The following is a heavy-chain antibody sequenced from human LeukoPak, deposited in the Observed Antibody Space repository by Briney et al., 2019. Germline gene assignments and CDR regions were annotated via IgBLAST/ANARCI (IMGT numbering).Heavy chain of an antibody. D-gene: IGHD3-3*01. CDR1: GCTFTSYG. CDR3: ASSTVGDYDFWSGYFV. CDR2: ISAYNGNT. J-gene: IGHJ4*02. Sequence: ASVKVSCKASGCTFTSYGISWVRQAPGQGLEWMGWISAYNGNTNYAQKLQGRVTMTTDTSTSTAYMELRSLRSDDTAVYYCASSTVGDYDFWSGYFVWGQGTLVTVSS. V-gene: IGHV1-18*01.